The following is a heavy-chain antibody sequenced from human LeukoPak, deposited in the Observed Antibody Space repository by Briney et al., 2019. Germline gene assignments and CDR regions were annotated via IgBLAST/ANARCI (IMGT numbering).Heavy chain of an antibody. V-gene: IGHV3-74*01. CDR3: TRGQSSGYSSGDY. CDR1: GFSVSSNY. J-gene: IGHJ4*02. D-gene: IGHD3-22*01. CDR2: IGSDGTTT. Sequence: PGGSLRLSCAASGFSVSSNYMSWVRQAPGKGLVWVSRIGSDGTTTTYADSVKGRFTISRDNAKNTLYLQMNSLRAEDTAVYYCTRGQSSGYSSGDYWGQGTLVTVSS.